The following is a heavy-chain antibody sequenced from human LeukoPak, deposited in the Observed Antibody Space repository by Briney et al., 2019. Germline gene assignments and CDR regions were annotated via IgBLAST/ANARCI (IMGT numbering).Heavy chain of an antibody. CDR1: GGTFSSYA. J-gene: IGHJ4*02. V-gene: IGHV1-69*05. CDR2: IIPIFGTA. D-gene: IGHD1-1*01. CDR3: ARIGSYYFDY. Sequence: GASVKVSCKASGGTFSSYAISWVRQAPGQGLEWMGGIIPIFGTANYAQKFQGRVTITTDESTSTAYTELSSLRSEDTAVYYCARIGSYYFDYWGQGTLVTVSS.